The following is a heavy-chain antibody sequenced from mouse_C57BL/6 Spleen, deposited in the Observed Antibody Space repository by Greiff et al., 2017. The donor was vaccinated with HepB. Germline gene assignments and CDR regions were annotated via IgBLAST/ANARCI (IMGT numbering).Heavy chain of an antibody. D-gene: IGHD4-1*01. J-gene: IGHJ4*01. V-gene: IGHV1-18*01. CDR3: ARWDDDYYAMDY. Sequence: EVKLQESGPELVKPGASVKIPCKASGYTFTDYNMDWVKQSHGKSLEWIGDINPNNGGTIYNQKFKGKATLTVDKSSSTAYMELRSLTSEDTAVYYCARWDDDYYAMDYWGQGTSVTVSS. CDR1: GYTFTDYN. CDR2: INPNNGGT.